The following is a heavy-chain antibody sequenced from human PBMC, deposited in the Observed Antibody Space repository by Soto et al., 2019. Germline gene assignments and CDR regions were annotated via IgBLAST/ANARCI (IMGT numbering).Heavy chain of an antibody. CDR2: INHSGST. D-gene: IGHD4-17*01. CDR1: GGSFSGYY. J-gene: IGHJ5*02. Sequence: SETLSLTCAVYGGSFSGYYWSWIRQPPGKGLEWIGEINHSGSTNYNPSLKSRVTISVDTSKNQFSLKLSSVTAADTAVYYCARTGPWTTVTTGWFDPWGQGTLVTAPQ. CDR3: ARTGPWTTVTTGWFDP. V-gene: IGHV4-34*01.